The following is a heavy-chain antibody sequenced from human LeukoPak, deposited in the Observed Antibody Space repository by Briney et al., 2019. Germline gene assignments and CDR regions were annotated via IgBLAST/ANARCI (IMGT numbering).Heavy chain of an antibody. D-gene: IGHD6-13*01. CDR2: IRNDGNNK. Sequence: PGGSLRVSCAASGFTFSNYGIHWVRQAPGKGLEWVAFIRNDGNNKYYTHSVQGRFTISSDKAINTLYLQMNSLRADDTAVYYCARGTPLVTFDCWLQATLVAVSS. CDR3: ARGTPLVTFDC. J-gene: IGHJ4*02. V-gene: IGHV3-30*02. CDR1: GFTFSNYG.